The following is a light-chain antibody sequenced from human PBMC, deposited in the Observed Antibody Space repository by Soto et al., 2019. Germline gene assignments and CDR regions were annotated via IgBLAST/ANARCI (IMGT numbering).Light chain of an antibody. CDR3: HQYHDCRQT. Sequence: EIGMTQSPATLSVSPGERATLSCRASQSVSSHLAWYQQKPGQAPRLLMFDASTRATGVPARLSGSGSGTEFTHTISSLLSEDLVVYYCHQYHDCRQTFGQGPKVEIK. CDR2: DAS. V-gene: IGKV3-15*01. CDR1: QSVSSH. J-gene: IGKJ1*01.